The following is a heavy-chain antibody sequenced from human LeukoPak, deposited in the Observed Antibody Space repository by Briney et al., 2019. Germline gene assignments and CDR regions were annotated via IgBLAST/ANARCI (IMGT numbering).Heavy chain of an antibody. V-gene: IGHV5-51*01. CDR2: IYPGDSDT. CDR3: ARSGFGELSEQQLVPDY. Sequence: GESLKISCKGSGYSFTSYWIGWVRHMPGKGLEWMGIIYPGDSDTRYSPSFQGQVTISADKSISTAYLQWSSLKASDTAMYYCARSGFGELSEQQLVPDYWGQGTLVTVSS. D-gene: IGHD3-10*01. CDR1: GYSFTSYW. J-gene: IGHJ4*02.